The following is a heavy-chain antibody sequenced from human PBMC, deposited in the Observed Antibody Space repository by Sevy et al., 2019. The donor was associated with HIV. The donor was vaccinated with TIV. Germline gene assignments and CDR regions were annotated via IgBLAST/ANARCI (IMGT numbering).Heavy chain of an antibody. CDR3: ARDYYGDYGWVVDY. Sequence: AGTLSLTCTVSGGSVSSYYWSWIRQPAGKGLEWVGRIYPSGRTNYYPALKSRVTMSVAKSKNKFSLKMSTVTAADTAAYFCARDYYGDYGWVVDYWGQGTLVTVSS. CDR1: GGSVSSYY. J-gene: IGHJ4*02. V-gene: IGHV4-4*07. D-gene: IGHD4-17*01. CDR2: IYPSGRT.